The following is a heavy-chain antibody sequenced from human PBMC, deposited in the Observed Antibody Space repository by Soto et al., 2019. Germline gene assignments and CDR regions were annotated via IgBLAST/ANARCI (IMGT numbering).Heavy chain of an antibody. CDR1: GYTFTSYY. D-gene: IGHD3-10*01. J-gene: IGHJ4*02. CDR2: INPSSGST. Sequence: QVQLVQSGAEVKKPGASVKVSCKASGYTFTSYYMHWVRQAPGQGLEWMGIINPSSGSTSYAQKFQGRVTMTRDTSTSTVYMELSSLRSEDTAVYYCARALEMVLFDYWGQGTLVTVSS. CDR3: ARALEMVLFDY. V-gene: IGHV1-46*01.